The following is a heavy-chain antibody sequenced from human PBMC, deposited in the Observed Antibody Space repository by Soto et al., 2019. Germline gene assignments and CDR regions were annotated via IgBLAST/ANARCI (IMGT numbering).Heavy chain of an antibody. V-gene: IGHV3-30-3*01. J-gene: IGHJ4*02. D-gene: IGHD1-1*01. Sequence: SLRLSCTASKFTFTTFSMHWVLQNPFKWLGWVSVIWADGNSKFYADSVKGLFTISRDNSKNTLYWEMNSLRVEDTAVYYCARGRHSWNPIEYWGQGTLVTVSS. CDR3: ARGRHSWNPIEY. CDR1: KFTFTTFS. CDR2: IWADGNSK.